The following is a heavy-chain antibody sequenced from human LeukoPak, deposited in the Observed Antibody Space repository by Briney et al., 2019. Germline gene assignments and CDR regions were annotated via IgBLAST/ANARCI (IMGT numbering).Heavy chain of an antibody. V-gene: IGHV4-39*07. D-gene: IGHD3-16*02. Sequence: SETLSLTCTVSGDSISSSSYYWVWMRPPPGKGLEWIGSISYSGSTYYNPSLRSRVTIFADTSKNLLSLKLISVTAADTAVYYCARDRGSFGDYVWGSYRYTGDWGQGSLVTVSS. J-gene: IGHJ4*02. CDR1: GDSISSSSYY. CDR2: ISYSGST. CDR3: ARDRGSFGDYVWGSYRYTGD.